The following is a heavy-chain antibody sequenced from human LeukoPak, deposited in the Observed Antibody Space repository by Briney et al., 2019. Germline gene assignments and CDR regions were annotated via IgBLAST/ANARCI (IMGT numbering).Heavy chain of an antibody. CDR2: IKQDGSEK. CDR3: AKDGGGVPAAIDY. D-gene: IGHD2-2*01. Sequence: GGSLRLSCAASGFTFSNYWMSWVRQAPGKGLEWVANIKQDGSEKYYVDSVKGRFTISRDNAKNSLYLQMNSLRAEDTALYYCAKDGGGVPAAIDYWGQGTLVTVSS. J-gene: IGHJ4*02. CDR1: GFTFSNYW. V-gene: IGHV3-7*03.